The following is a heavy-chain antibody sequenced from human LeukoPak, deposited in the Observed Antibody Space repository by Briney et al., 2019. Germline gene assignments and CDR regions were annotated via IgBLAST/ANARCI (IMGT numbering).Heavy chain of an antibody. Sequence: GGSLRLSCAASGFTFSSYGMHWVRQAPGKGLEWVAVIWYDGSNKYYADSVKGRFTISRDNSKNTLYLQMNSLRAEDTAVYYCARDGGSSSWPDYWGQGTLVTVSS. CDR3: ARDGGSSSWPDY. CDR1: GFTFSSYG. V-gene: IGHV3-33*01. J-gene: IGHJ4*02. D-gene: IGHD6-13*01. CDR2: IWYDGSNK.